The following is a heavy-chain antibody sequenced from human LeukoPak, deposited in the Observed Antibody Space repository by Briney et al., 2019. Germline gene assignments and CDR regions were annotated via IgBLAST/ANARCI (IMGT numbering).Heavy chain of an antibody. CDR1: GFTFSNYV. Sequence: GRSLRLSCAASGFTFSNYVMHWVRHAPGEGLEWVALIWYDASNKYYADSVKGRFTISRDNAKNSLYLQMNSLRDEDTAVYYCARDFYGDWAFDIWGQGTMVTVSS. CDR3: ARDFYGDWAFDI. D-gene: IGHD4-17*01. J-gene: IGHJ3*02. CDR2: IWYDASNK. V-gene: IGHV3-33*01.